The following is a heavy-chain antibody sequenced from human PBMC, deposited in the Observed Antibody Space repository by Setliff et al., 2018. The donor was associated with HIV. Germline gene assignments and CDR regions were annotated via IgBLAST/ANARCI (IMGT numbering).Heavy chain of an antibody. CDR1: GFTFSSYA. J-gene: IGHJ4*02. D-gene: IGHD1-26*01. CDR2: ISGSGRST. CDR3: ARESPTKSEGAMDY. V-gene: IGHV3-23*01. Sequence: SGGSLRLSCAASGFTFSSYAMNWVRQAPGKGLEWVSAISGSGRSTYYADSVKGRFTISRDNSKNTLYLQMNSLRDEDPAVYYCARESPTKSEGAMDYWGQGTLVTVSS.